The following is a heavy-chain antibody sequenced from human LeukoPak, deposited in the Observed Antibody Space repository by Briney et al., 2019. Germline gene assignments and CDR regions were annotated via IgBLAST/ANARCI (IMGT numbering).Heavy chain of an antibody. Sequence: GGSLRLSCAASGFTFSSYAMSWVRQAPGKGLEWVSAISGSGGSTYYADSVNGRFTISRDNSKNTLYLQMNSLRAEDTAVYYCAKDTSYGYSYGYFDYWGQGTLVTVSS. D-gene: IGHD5-18*01. J-gene: IGHJ4*02. CDR2: ISGSGGST. V-gene: IGHV3-23*01. CDR1: GFTFSSYA. CDR3: AKDTSYGYSYGYFDY.